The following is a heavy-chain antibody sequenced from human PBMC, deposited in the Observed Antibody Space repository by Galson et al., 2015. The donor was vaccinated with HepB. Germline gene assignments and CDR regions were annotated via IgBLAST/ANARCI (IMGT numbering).Heavy chain of an antibody. CDR2: IIPILGIA. CDR3: ARIPFDWLSYFDY. D-gene: IGHD3-9*01. J-gene: IGHJ4*02. V-gene: IGHV1-69*04. Sequence: SVKVSCKASGGTFSSYAISWVRQAPGQGLEWMGRIIPILGIANYAQKFQGRVTITADKSTSTAYMELSSLRSEDTAVYYCARIPFDWLSYFDYWGQGTLVTVSS. CDR1: GGTFSSYA.